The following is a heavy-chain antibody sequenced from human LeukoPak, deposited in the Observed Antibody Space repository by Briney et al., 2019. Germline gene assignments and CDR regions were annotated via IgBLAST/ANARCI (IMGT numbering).Heavy chain of an antibody. CDR1: GVIFSSNW. V-gene: IGHV3-7*01. J-gene: IGHJ3*02. CDR3: AIIGDHSNAFDI. Sequence: GGSLRLSCAGSGVIFSSNWMSWVRQAPGKGLEWVGNIKQDGSEKYYVDSVKGRFTISRDNAKNSVCLQMNSLRAEDSAVYYCAIIGDHSNAFDIWGQGTMVTVSS. CDR2: IKQDGSEK. D-gene: IGHD7-27*01.